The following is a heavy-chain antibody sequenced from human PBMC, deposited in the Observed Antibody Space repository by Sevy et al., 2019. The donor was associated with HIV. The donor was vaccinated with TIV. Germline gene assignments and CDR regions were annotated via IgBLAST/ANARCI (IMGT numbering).Heavy chain of an antibody. Sequence: ASVKVSCKASGGTFSSYAISWVRQAPGQGLEWMGGIIPIFGTANYAQKFQGRVTITADESTRTAYMELSSLKSEDTAVYYCARDQQRPIVVVVAALNDAFDIWGQGTMVTVSS. J-gene: IGHJ3*02. CDR2: IIPIFGTA. V-gene: IGHV1-69*13. CDR3: ARDQQRPIVVVVAALNDAFDI. CDR1: GGTFSSYA. D-gene: IGHD2-15*01.